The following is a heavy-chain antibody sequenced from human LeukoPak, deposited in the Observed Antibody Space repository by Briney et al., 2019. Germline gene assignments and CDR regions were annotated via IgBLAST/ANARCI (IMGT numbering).Heavy chain of an antibody. Sequence: SETLSLTCTVSGGSVSSYYWSWIRQPPGKGLEWIGYIYDSGSTNYNPSLKSRVTISIDTSKNQFSLKLSSVTAADTAVYYCARGRDSFWYWGQGTLVTVSS. CDR2: IYDSGST. CDR3: ARGRDSFWY. V-gene: IGHV4-59*02. CDR1: GGSVSSYY. D-gene: IGHD3-3*01. J-gene: IGHJ4*02.